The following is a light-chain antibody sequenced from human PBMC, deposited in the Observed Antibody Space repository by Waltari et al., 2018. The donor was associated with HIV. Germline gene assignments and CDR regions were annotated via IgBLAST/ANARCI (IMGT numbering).Light chain of an antibody. V-gene: IGKV3-15*01. CDR2: DAS. Sequence: EILMTQSPATLSVSPGERATLSCRASQSVSSNLAWYQQKPGQAPRLLVYDASTRATGIPARFNGSGSGTEFTLTISSLQSEDFAVYYCQQYNNWPPRDTFGQGTKLEIK. J-gene: IGKJ2*01. CDR3: QQYNNWPPRDT. CDR1: QSVSSN.